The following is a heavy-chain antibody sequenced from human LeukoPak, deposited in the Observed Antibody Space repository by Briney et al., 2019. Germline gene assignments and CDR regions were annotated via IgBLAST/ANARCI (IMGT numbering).Heavy chain of an antibody. J-gene: IGHJ4*02. CDR3: ARASLRYFDWLSVGYFDY. D-gene: IGHD3-9*01. CDR2: INHSGST. V-gene: IGHV4-34*01. Sequence: SETLSLACAVYGGSFSGYYWSWIRQPPGKGLEWIGEINHSGSTNYNPSLKSRVTISVDTSKNQFSLKLSSVTAADTAVYYCARASLRYFDWLSVGYFDYWGQGTLVTVSS. CDR1: GGSFSGYY.